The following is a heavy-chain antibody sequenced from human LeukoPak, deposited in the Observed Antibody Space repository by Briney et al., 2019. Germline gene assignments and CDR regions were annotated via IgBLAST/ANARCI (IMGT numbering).Heavy chain of an antibody. J-gene: IGHJ3*02. Sequence: GGSLRLSCAASGFTFSSYWLSWVRQAPGKGLEWVANIKQDGSEKYYVDSVKGRFTISRDNAKNSLYLQMNSLRAEDTAVYYCARDGRIRITMVRGVREYAFDIWGQGTMVTVSS. CDR1: GFTFSSYW. D-gene: IGHD3-10*01. CDR2: IKQDGSEK. CDR3: ARDGRIRITMVRGVREYAFDI. V-gene: IGHV3-7*03.